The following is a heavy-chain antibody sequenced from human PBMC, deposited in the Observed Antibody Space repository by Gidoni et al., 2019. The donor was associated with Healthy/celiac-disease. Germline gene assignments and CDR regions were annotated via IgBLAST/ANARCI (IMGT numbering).Heavy chain of an antibody. Sequence: EVQLLESGGGLVQPGGSLRLSCAASGFTFSSYAMSWVRQAPGKGLEWVSAISGSGGSTYYADSVKGRFTISRDNSKNTLYLQMNSLRAEDTAVYYCAKIGYCGGDCYSDSSYYFDYWGQGTLVTVSS. CDR2: ISGSGGST. CDR1: GFTFSSYA. D-gene: IGHD2-21*02. V-gene: IGHV3-23*01. CDR3: AKIGYCGGDCYSDSSYYFDY. J-gene: IGHJ4*02.